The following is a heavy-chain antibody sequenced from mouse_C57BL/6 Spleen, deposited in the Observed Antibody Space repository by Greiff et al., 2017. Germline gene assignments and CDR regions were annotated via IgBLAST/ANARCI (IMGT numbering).Heavy chain of an antibody. CDR1: GYTFTSYW. CDR2: IYPSDSAT. Sequence: QVQLQQPGAELVRPGSSVKLSCKASGYTFTSYWMDWVKQRPGQGLEWIGNIYPSDSATHYNQKFKDKATLTVDKSSSTAYMQLSSLTSEDSAVYYCAREGGYFDYWGQGTTLTVSS. J-gene: IGHJ2*01. V-gene: IGHV1-61*01. CDR3: AREGGYFDY.